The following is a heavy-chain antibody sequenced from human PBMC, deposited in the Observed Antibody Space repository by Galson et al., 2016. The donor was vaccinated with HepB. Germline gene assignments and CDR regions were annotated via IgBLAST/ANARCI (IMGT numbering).Heavy chain of an antibody. CDR1: GFTLSVFS. J-gene: IGHJ3*02. V-gene: IGHV3-21*01. CDR2: FNSNTNYI. D-gene: IGHD2-15*01. CDR3: ARDGLPLTLCSGGSCHSHVRAFDI. Sequence: SLRLSCAASGFTLSVFSMNWVRQAPGKGLEWVSSFNSNTNYIYYVDSVKGRFTLSRDNAKNSLYLQMNSLRAEDTAVYYCARDGLPLTLCSGGSCHSHVRAFDIWGQGTMVTVSS.